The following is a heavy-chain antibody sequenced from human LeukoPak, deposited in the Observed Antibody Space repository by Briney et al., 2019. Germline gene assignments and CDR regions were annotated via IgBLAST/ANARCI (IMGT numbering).Heavy chain of an antibody. J-gene: IGHJ1*01. CDR3: AREDVSGSYYGYFQH. D-gene: IGHD1-26*01. CDR2: ISAYNGNT. CDR1: GYTFTGYY. V-gene: IGHV1-18*04. Sequence: ASVKVSCKASGYTFTGYYMHWVRQAPGQGLEWMGWISAYNGNTNYAQKLQGRVTMTTDTSTSTAYMELRSLRSDDTAVYYCAREDVSGSYYGYFQHWGQGTLVTVSS.